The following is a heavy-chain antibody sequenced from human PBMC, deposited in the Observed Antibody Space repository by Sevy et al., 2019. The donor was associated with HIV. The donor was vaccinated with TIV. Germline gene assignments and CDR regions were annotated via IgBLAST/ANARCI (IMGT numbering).Heavy chain of an antibody. CDR2: ISYDGAVR. CDR1: GLTFRSHA. CDR3: AREAGYSAKNDALAF. Sequence: GGSLRLSCAASGLTFRSHAMHWVRQAPGKGLEWVTVISYDGAVRYYGESVKGRFTVSRDNSKNTLYLQMNSLRPDDTAVYYCAREAGYSAKNDALAFWGQGTMVTVSS. J-gene: IGHJ3*01. D-gene: IGHD1-26*01. V-gene: IGHV3-30-3*01.